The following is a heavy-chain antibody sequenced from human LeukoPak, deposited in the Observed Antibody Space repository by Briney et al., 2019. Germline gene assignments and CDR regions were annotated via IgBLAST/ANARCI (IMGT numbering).Heavy chain of an antibody. CDR1: GVSISTSC. CDR2: RCDDGRD. CDR3: ARTTRVTPDGRAEYFED. Sequence: ASETLSLTCTVSGVSISTSCWSWIRQSPGRGLEWVGYRCDDGRDLYNPSLRSRVSRVTISVDASEKQFSLSLRSVTAADTAMYYCARTTRVTPDGRAEYFEDWGQGTLVIVSS. J-gene: IGHJ1*01. D-gene: IGHD4-11*01. V-gene: IGHV4-59*03.